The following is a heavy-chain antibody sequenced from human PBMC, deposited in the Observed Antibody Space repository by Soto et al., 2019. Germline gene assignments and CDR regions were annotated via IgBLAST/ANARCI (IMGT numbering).Heavy chain of an antibody. CDR3: ERSHGGY. Sequence: SETLSLTCTVSGVSISTYYWRWIRQPPGKGLDWIGFFYNGGSTDYNPSLKSRVTISGDTSKNQVSLKLTAVTAADTAVYFCERSHGGYWGQG. J-gene: IGHJ4*02. CDR1: GVSISTYY. CDR2: FYNGGST. V-gene: IGHV4-59*01. D-gene: IGHD3-10*01.